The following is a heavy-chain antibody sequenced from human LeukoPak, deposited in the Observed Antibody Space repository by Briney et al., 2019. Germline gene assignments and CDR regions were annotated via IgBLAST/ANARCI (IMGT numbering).Heavy chain of an antibody. CDR3: AKTQGYYDC. CDR1: GFTFSSYG. D-gene: IGHD3-22*01. J-gene: IGHJ4*02. Sequence: GGSLRLSCAASGFTFSSYGMNWVRQAPGKGLEWVSGIGVGGTTYYADSVKGRFSISRDTSKNTLYLQMNSLRVEDTAVYYCAKTQGYYDCWGQGTLVTVSS. V-gene: IGHV3-23*01. CDR2: IGVGGTT.